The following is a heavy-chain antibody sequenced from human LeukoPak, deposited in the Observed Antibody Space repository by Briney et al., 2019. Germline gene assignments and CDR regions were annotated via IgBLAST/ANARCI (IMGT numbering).Heavy chain of an antibody. CDR1: GGSFSGYY. Sequence: SETLSLTCAVYGGSFSGYYWSWIRRPPGKGLEWIGEINHSGSTNYNPSLKSRVTISIETSKNQLSLKLSSLTAADTALYYCARHRGDSTLYDAFDLWGQGTKVTVSS. CDR2: INHSGST. J-gene: IGHJ3*01. CDR3: ARHRGDSTLYDAFDL. D-gene: IGHD3-22*01. V-gene: IGHV4-34*01.